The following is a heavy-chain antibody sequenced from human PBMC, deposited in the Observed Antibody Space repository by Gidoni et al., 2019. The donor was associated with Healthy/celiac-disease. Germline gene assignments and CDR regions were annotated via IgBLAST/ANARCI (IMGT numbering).Heavy chain of an antibody. CDR2: IYYSGST. CDR3: ARGPRGYSYGPYYFDY. D-gene: IGHD5-18*01. J-gene: IGHJ4*02. Sequence: QVQLQESGPGLVKPSETLSLTCTSSGGSISSYYWSWIRQPPGKGLEWIGYIYYSGSTNYNPSLKSRVTISVDTSKNQFSLKLSSVTAADTAVYYCARGPRGYSYGPYYFDYWGQGTLVTVSS. CDR1: GGSISSYY. V-gene: IGHV4-59*01.